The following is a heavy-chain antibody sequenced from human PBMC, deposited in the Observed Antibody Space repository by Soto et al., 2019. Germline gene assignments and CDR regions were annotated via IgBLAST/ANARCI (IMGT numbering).Heavy chain of an antibody. D-gene: IGHD6-13*01. CDR2: FIPMSGTP. CDR1: GGDFRNYA. V-gene: IGHV1-69*06. CDR3: ASSYGTSWYGDY. Sequence: QVQLVRSGSEVKRPGSSVKVSCKASGGDFRNYALTWVRQAPGQGLEWMGGFIPMSGTPKYAQKFQGRVTITADTSTTTAYMELTSLRYDDTAVYYCASSYGTSWYGDYWGQGTLVTVS. J-gene: IGHJ4*02.